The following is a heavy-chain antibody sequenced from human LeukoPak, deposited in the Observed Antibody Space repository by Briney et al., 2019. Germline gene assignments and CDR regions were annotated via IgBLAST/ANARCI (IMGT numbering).Heavy chain of an antibody. Sequence: GASVKVSCKASGYTFTGYYMHWVRQAPGQRLEWMGWINPNSGGTNYAQKFQGRVTMTRDTSISTAYMELSSLRSDDTAVYYCARKFLGSRGYYFDYWGQGTLVTVSS. CDR3: ARKFLGSRGYYFDY. J-gene: IGHJ4*02. CDR2: INPNSGGT. V-gene: IGHV1-2*02. D-gene: IGHD3-10*01. CDR1: GYTFTGYY.